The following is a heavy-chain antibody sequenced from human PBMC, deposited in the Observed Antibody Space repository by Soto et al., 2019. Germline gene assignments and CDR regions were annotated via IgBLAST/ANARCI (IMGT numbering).Heavy chain of an antibody. CDR2: IIPIFGTA. CDR1: GGTFSSYA. J-gene: IGHJ6*02. Sequence: QVQLVQSGAEVKKPGSSVKVSCKASGGTFSSYAISWVRQAPGQGLEWMGGIIPIFGTANYAQKFQGRVTITADESTSTAYMELNSLRSEDTAMYYCARDLGITMVRGVHRLYYYYYGMDVWGQGTTVTVSS. CDR3: ARDLGITMVRGVHRLYYYYYGMDV. V-gene: IGHV1-69*01. D-gene: IGHD3-10*01.